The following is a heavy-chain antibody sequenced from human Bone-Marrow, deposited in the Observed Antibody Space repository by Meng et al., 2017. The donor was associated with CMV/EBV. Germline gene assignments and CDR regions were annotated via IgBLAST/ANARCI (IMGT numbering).Heavy chain of an antibody. V-gene: IGHV3-30*04. CDR3: ARRSGGARAVDY. CDR1: GFTFSSYA. D-gene: IGHD2-15*01. J-gene: IGHJ4*02. Sequence: GESLKISCAASGFTFSSYAMHWVRQAPGKGLEWVAVISYDGSNKYYADSVKGRFTISRDNSKNTLYLQMNSLRAEDTAVYYCARRSGGARAVDYWGQGTLVTVSS. CDR2: ISYDGSNK.